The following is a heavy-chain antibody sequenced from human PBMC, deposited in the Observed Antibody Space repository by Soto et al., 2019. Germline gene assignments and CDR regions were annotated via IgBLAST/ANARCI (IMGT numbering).Heavy chain of an antibody. V-gene: IGHV1-69*13. CDR2: IIPIFGTA. J-gene: IGHJ4*02. Sequence: GASVKVSCKASGGTFSSYAISWVRQAPGQGLEWMGGIIPIFGTANYAQKFQGRVTITADESTSTAYMELSSLRSEDTAVYYCARDRRGYSYGSSRGTYYFDYWGQGTLVTVSS. D-gene: IGHD5-18*01. CDR1: GGTFSSYA. CDR3: ARDRRGYSYGSSRGTYYFDY.